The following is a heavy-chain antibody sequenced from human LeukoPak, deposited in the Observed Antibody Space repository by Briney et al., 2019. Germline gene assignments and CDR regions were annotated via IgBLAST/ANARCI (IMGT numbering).Heavy chain of an antibody. D-gene: IGHD4-17*01. CDR2: IYYSGNT. CDR3: ARAKYGDFVGS. CDR1: GDSISSYY. V-gene: IGHV4-59*01. J-gene: IGHJ4*02. Sequence: SETLSLTCTVSGDSISSYYWSWIRQPPGKGLEWIGHIYYSGNTNYNPSLKSRVTISIDTSKNQFSLKVSSVTAADTAVYYCARAKYGDFVGSWGQGTQVTVSS.